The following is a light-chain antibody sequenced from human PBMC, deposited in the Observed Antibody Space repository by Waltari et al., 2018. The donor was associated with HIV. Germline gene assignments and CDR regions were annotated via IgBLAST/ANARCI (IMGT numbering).Light chain of an antibody. V-gene: IGLV2-14*03. CDR3: SSYTISSTVV. J-gene: IGLJ2*01. CDR1: GSDIGGYNY. Sequence: QSALTQSASVSGSPGQSITISCTGTGSDIGGYNYVSWYQQQPGKAPKLLIYDVTDRPSGISDRFSGSKSGNTASLTISGLQAEDEADYYCSSYTISSTVVFGGGTKLTVL. CDR2: DVT.